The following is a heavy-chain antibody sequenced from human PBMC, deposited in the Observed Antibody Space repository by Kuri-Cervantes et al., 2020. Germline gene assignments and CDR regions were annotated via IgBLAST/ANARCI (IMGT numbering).Heavy chain of an antibody. D-gene: IGHD4-17*01. J-gene: IGHJ6*02. CDR3: AKEGGNYGDYGLSDYYGMDV. CDR2: IYYSGST. V-gene: IGHV4-39*07. Sequence: GSLRLSCTVSGGSISSSSYYWGWIRQPPGKGLEWIGSIYYSGSTYYNPSLESRVNISVDRSKNQFSLKLSSVTAADTAVYYCAKEGGNYGDYGLSDYYGMDVWGQGTTVTVSS. CDR1: GGSISSSSYY.